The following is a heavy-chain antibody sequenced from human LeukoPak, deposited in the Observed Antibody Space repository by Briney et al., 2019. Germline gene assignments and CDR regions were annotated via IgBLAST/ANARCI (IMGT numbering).Heavy chain of an antibody. CDR2: ISGSDGST. J-gene: IGHJ4*02. CDR1: GFTFSSYA. D-gene: IGHD6-19*01. CDR3: ARGSVRWLGLFDY. V-gene: IGHV3-23*01. Sequence: GGSLRLSCAASGFTFSSYAMSWVRQAPGKGLEWVSGISGSDGSTNYADSVKGRFTISRDNAKNSLYLQMNSLRAEDTAVYYCARGSVRWLGLFDYWGQGTLVTVSS.